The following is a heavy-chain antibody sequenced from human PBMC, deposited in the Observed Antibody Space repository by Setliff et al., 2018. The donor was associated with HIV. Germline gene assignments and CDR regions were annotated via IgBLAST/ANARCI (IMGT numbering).Heavy chain of an antibody. CDR2: IYHTGST. J-gene: IGHJ5*02. CDR1: GGSISSSNW. D-gene: IGHD3-22*01. CDR3: ASRIYYYDESRVLREEGFVP. V-gene: IGHV4-4*02. Sequence: SETLSLTCAVSGGSISSSNWWSWVRQPPGKGLEWIWEIYHTGSTNYNPSLKSRVTISVDKSKNQFSLKLTSVTAADTAMYYCASRIYYYDESRVLREEGFVPWGQGTLVTVSS.